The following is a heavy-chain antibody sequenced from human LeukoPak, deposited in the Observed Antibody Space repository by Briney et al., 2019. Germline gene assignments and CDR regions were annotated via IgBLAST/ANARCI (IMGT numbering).Heavy chain of an antibody. CDR3: AREGDYGDFSLDY. D-gene: IGHD4-17*01. V-gene: IGHV4-59*01. Sequence: SETLSLTCTVSGGSISSYYWSWIRQPPGKGLEWIGYIYYSGSTNYNPSLKSRVTISVDTSKNQFSLKLSSVTAADTAAYYCAREGDYGDFSLDYWGQGTLVTVSS. CDR1: GGSISSYY. CDR2: IYYSGST. J-gene: IGHJ4*02.